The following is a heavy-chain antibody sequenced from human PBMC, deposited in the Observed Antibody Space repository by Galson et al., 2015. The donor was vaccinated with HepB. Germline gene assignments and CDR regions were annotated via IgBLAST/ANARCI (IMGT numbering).Heavy chain of an antibody. CDR2: ISYDGSNK. CDR3: AKRRTTVVTSPIGAFDI. CDR1: GFTFSSYG. Sequence: SLRLSCAASGFTFSSYGMHWVRQAPGKGLEWVAVISYDGSNKYYADSVKGRFTISRDNSKNTLYLQMNSLRAEDTAVYYCAKRRTTVVTSPIGAFDIWGQGTMVTVSS. D-gene: IGHD4-23*01. J-gene: IGHJ3*02. V-gene: IGHV3-30*18.